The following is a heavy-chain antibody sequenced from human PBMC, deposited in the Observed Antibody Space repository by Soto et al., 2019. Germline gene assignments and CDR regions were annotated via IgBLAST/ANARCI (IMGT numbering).Heavy chain of an antibody. CDR3: SKTDYYYYGMDV. CDR2: IYYGGST. V-gene: IGHV4-39*01. J-gene: IGHJ6*02. Sequence: QLQLQESGPGLVKPSETLSLTCTVSGDSVSSSNYYWGWIRQPPGKGLEWIGSIYYGGSTFYNPSLKSLVTISVDTSKNQFSLRLSSVTAADTAVYYCSKTDYYYYGMDVWGQGTTVTVSS. CDR1: GDSVSSSNYY.